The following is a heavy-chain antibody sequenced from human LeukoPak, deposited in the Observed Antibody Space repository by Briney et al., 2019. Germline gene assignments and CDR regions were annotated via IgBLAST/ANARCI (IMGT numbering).Heavy chain of an antibody. CDR1: GFTFDNYA. V-gene: IGHV3-23*01. Sequence: PGGSLRLSCAASGFTFDNYAMTWVRQAPGKGLEWVSAIRLSDGYTYYADSVQGRFIISRDTSKNTVSLQMNSLTGDDTALYYCARVAGSYFIRPFDFWGQGTVVIVSS. CDR2: IRLSDGYT. D-gene: IGHD1-26*01. J-gene: IGHJ4*02. CDR3: ARVAGSYFIRPFDF.